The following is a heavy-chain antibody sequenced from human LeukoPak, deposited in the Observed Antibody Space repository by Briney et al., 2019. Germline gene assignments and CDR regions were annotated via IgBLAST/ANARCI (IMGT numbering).Heavy chain of an antibody. J-gene: IGHJ4*02. CDR1: GFTFSSYA. Sequence: GGSLRLSCAASGFTFSSYAMSWVRQAPGKGLEWVSLISATGGSAYYADSVKGRFTISRDSSKNTMYLQTNSLRAEDTAIYYCAKFSSGWAYFDYWGQGTLVTVSS. V-gene: IGHV3-23*01. CDR2: ISATGGSA. D-gene: IGHD6-19*01. CDR3: AKFSSGWAYFDY.